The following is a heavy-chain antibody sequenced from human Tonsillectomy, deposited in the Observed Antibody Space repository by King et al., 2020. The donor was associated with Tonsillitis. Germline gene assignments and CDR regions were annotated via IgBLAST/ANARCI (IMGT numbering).Heavy chain of an antibody. CDR1: GFTFSSYG. Sequence: VQLVESGGGVVQPGRSLRLSCAASGFTFSSYGMHWVRQAPGKGLEWVAVISYDGRNKYYVDSVKGRFTISRDNSKNTLFLRMNSLRVEDTAVYYCAGGDDSSGYYWSFDYWGQGTLVTVSS. CDR3: AGGDDSSGYYWSFDY. J-gene: IGHJ4*02. D-gene: IGHD3-22*01. CDR2: ISYDGRNK. V-gene: IGHV3-33*05.